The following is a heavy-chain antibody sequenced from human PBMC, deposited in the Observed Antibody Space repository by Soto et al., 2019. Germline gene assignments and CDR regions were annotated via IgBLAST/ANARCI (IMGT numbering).Heavy chain of an antibody. Sequence: SETLSLTCSVSGGSISGYYWSWVRQPPGKGLEYIGYIYYPGSTNYNPSLKSRVTISVDTSKNQFSLKLSSVTAADTAVYYCVRFSSHRDYAYWGQGTLVPVSS. J-gene: IGHJ4*02. CDR3: VRFSSHRDYAY. V-gene: IGHV4-59*08. CDR2: IYYPGST. CDR1: GGSISGYY. D-gene: IGHD4-17*01.